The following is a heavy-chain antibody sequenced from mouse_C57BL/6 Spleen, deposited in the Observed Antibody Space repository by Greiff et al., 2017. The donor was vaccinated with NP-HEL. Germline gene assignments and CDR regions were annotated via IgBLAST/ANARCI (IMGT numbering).Heavy chain of an antibody. D-gene: IGHD2-4*01. CDR2: IYPGVGDT. CDR3: ARSDPYDLTGTWFAY. CDR1: GYAFSSSW. V-gene: IGHV1-82*01. J-gene: IGHJ3*01. Sequence: QVQLKESGPELVKPGASVKISCKASGYAFSSSWMNWVKQRPGKGLEWIGRIYPGVGDTNYNGKFKGKATLTADKSSSTAYMQLSSLTSEDSAVYFCARSDPYDLTGTWFAYWGQGTLVTVSA.